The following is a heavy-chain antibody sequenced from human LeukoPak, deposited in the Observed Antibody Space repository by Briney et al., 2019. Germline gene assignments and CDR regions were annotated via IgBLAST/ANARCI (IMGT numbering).Heavy chain of an antibody. D-gene: IGHD2-2*01. CDR2: ISSSNTYI. CDR3: ARDHCRSTSCYGFRSAFDI. CDR1: GFTFSSYS. J-gene: IGHJ3*02. Sequence: GGSLRLSCAASGFTFSSYSMNWVRQAPGKGLEWVSSISSSNTYIYYADSVKGRFTISRDNAKNPLYLQMNSLGAEDTAVYYCARDHCRSTSCYGFRSAFDIWGLGTMVTVSS. V-gene: IGHV3-21*06.